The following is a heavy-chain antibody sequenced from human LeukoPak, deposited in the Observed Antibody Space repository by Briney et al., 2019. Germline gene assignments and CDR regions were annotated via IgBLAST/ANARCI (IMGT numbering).Heavy chain of an antibody. D-gene: IGHD2-2*01. CDR1: GGTFSSYA. J-gene: IGHJ1*01. V-gene: IGHV1-69*13. CDR3: AKGPAAHIRWGYFHH. Sequence: SVKVSCKASGGTFSSYATSWVRQAPGQGLEWMGGIIPIFGTANYAQKFQGRVTITADESTSTAYMELSSLRSEDTAVYYCAKGPAAHIRWGYFHHWGQGNLVTVSS. CDR2: IIPIFGTA.